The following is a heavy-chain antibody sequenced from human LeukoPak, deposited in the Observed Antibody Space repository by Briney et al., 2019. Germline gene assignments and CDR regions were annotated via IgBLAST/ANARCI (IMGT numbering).Heavy chain of an antibody. V-gene: IGHV4-34*01. Sequence: SETLSLTCAVYGGSFSGYYWSWIRQPPGKGLEWIGEINHSGSTNYNPSLKSRVTISVDTSKNQFSLKLSSVTAADTAVYYCTRGYYCSSTSCYDYWGQGTLVTVSS. D-gene: IGHD2-2*01. J-gene: IGHJ4*02. CDR1: GGSFSGYY. CDR2: INHSGST. CDR3: TRGYYCSSTSCYDY.